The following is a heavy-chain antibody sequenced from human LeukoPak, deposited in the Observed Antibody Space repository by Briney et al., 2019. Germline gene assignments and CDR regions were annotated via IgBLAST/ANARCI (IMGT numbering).Heavy chain of an antibody. CDR3: AKDARRSSGWWFFDH. V-gene: IGHV3-23*01. CDR2: ISDSGERT. D-gene: IGHD6-19*01. Sequence: RGSLRLSCAASGIAFSSLDMGWVRQAPGKGLEWVSAISDSGERTYYADSVKGRFTLSRDNSKNTLYLQMNSLRAEDTAVYYCAKDARRSSGWWFFDHWGQGTLVTVSS. J-gene: IGHJ4*02. CDR1: GIAFSSLD.